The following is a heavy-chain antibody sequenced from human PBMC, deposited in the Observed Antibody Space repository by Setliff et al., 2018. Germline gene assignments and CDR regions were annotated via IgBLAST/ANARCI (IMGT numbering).Heavy chain of an antibody. CDR1: GASLRSGSNY. J-gene: IGHJ4*02. V-gene: IGHV4-61*02. Sequence: SETLSLTCTVSGASLRSGSNYWGWFRQPAGKGLEWIGRIYTDGTTNYNPSLKSRVSISADTSMNHFSLRMTSVSAADTAVYYCARHLWGRYMAESSDYFDYWGQGSLVTVSS. CDR2: IYTDGTT. D-gene: IGHD3-3*02. CDR3: ARHLWGRYMAESSDYFDY.